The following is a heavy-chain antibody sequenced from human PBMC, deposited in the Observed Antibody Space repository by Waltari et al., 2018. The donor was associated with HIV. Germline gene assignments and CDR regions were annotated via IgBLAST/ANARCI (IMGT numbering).Heavy chain of an antibody. CDR2: ISSSSSYI. CDR1: GFPLASYN. D-gene: IGHD6-13*01. Sequence: EVQLVESGGGLVKPGGSLILSCAASGFPLASYNRNWVRQAPGKGLEWVSFISSSSSYIYYADSVKGRFTISRDNAKNSLNLQMNSLRAEDTAVYYCARDSLRGIGADGNWFDPWGQGTLVTVSS. CDR3: ARDSLRGIGADGNWFDP. J-gene: IGHJ5*02. V-gene: IGHV3-21*01.